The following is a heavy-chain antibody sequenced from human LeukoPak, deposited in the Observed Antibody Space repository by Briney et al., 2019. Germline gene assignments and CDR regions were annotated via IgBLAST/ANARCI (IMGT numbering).Heavy chain of an antibody. CDR1: GGTFSRFT. J-gene: IGHJ4*02. CDR3: ASGDYYDSSGYPEGFDY. Sequence: ASVKVSCKASGGTFSRFTISWVRQAPGQGFEWMGGITPIFGTANFAQKFQGRVSITADESTSTAFMELSSLRSEDTAVYYCASGDYYDSSGYPEGFDYWGQGTLVTVSS. D-gene: IGHD3-22*01. CDR2: ITPIFGTA. V-gene: IGHV1-69*01.